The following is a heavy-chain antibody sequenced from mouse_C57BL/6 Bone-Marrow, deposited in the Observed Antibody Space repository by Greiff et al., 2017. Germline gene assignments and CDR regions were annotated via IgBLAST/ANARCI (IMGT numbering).Heavy chain of an antibody. CDR1: GYTFTSYG. J-gene: IGHJ4*01. CDR3: ARSYGNGDYTMDY. V-gene: IGHV1-81*01. D-gene: IGHD2-1*01. CDR2: IYPRSGNT. Sequence: QVQLQQSGAELVRPGASVKLSCKASGYTFTSYGISWVKQRPGQGLEWIGEIYPRSGNTYYNEKFKGKATLTADKSSSTAYMELRSLTSEDSAVYYCARSYGNGDYTMDYWGQGTSVTVSS.